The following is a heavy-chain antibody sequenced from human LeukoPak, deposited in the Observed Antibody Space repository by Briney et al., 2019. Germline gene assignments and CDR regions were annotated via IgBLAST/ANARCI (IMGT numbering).Heavy chain of an antibody. CDR2: INPNSGGT. J-gene: IGHJ4*02. Sequence: ASVKVCCKASGYTFTGYYMHWVRQAPGQGLEWMGWINPNSGGTNYAQKFQGRVTMTRDTSISTAYMELSRLRSDDTAVYYCAREQYYYDSSGWIEYWGQGTLVTVSS. CDR3: AREQYYYDSSGWIEY. V-gene: IGHV1-2*02. CDR1: GYTFTGYY. D-gene: IGHD3-22*01.